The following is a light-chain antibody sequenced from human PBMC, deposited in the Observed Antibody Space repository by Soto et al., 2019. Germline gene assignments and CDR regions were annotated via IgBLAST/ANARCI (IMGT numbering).Light chain of an antibody. CDR1: QSVSSN. Sequence: EIVMTQSPATLSVSPGERATLSCRASQSVSSNLAWYQQKPGQAPRLLISGASTRATGIPDRFSGSGSGTDFTLTISRLEPEDFAVYYCQQYNNWPPVTFGQGTKVDI. CDR2: GAS. J-gene: IGKJ1*01. CDR3: QQYNNWPPVT. V-gene: IGKV3-15*01.